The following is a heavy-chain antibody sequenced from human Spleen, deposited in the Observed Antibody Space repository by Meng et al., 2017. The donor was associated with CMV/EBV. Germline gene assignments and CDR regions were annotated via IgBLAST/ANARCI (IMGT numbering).Heavy chain of an antibody. CDR1: TSYF. V-gene: IGHV4-59*01. Sequence: TSYFWAWIRQPHGTGLGWIGSVYYTGTTNSTTSLSSRVTISLDTSKNQFSLELSSVTAADTAIYSCARDLDRCGGDCFSPSYRFDPWGQGTLVTVSS. CDR2: VYYTGTT. CDR3: ARDLDRCGGDCFSPSYRFDP. J-gene: IGHJ5*02. D-gene: IGHD2-21*01.